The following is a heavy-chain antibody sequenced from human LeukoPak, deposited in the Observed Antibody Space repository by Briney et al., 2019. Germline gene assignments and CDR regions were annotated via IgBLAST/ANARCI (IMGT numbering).Heavy chain of an antibody. Sequence: ASVKVSCKASGYTFTSYGISWVRQAPGQGLEWMGIINPSGGSTSYAQKFQGRVTMTRDTSTSTVYMELSSLRSEDTAVYYCARSRSGYDYYFGYWGQGTLVTVSS. CDR3: ARSRSGYDYYFGY. J-gene: IGHJ4*02. CDR2: INPSGGST. D-gene: IGHD5-12*01. CDR1: GYTFTSYG. V-gene: IGHV1-46*01.